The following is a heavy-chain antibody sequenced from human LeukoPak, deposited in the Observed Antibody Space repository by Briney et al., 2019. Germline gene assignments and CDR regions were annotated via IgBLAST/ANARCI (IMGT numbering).Heavy chain of an antibody. CDR2: IYTSGST. CDR1: GGSISSYY. J-gene: IGHJ5*02. V-gene: IGHV4-4*07. Sequence: SETLPLTCTVSGGSISSYYWSWIRQPAGKGLEWIGRIYTSGSTNYNPSLKSRVTMSVDTSKNQFSLKLSSVTAADTAVYYCAREGGYCSGGSCYSGPSWFDPWGQGTLVIVSS. CDR3: AREGGYCSGGSCYSGPSWFDP. D-gene: IGHD2-15*01.